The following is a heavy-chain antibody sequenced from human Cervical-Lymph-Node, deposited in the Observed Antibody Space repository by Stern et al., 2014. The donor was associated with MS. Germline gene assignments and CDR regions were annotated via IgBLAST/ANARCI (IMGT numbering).Heavy chain of an antibody. CDR1: GYGFSDYD. CDR2: VKPVSGHT. J-gene: IGHJ2*01. Sequence: VQLVESGSEVKKPGASVKVSCKASGYGFSDYDMHWVRQAPGQGLEWMGRVKPVSGHTDFQQTFKGRVTVTRDTSTSTAYMELRRLRYDDTAVYYCARGPVGYFDLWGRGTLVTVSS. CDR3: ARGPVGYFDL. V-gene: IGHV1-2*06.